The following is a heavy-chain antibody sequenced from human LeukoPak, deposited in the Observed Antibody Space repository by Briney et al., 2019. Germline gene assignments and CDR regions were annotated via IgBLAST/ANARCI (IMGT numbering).Heavy chain of an antibody. CDR1: GFIFNRYS. CDR3: VRDNRDAFDI. CDR2: ISSSSRYK. V-gene: IGHV3-21*01. J-gene: IGHJ3*02. Sequence: PGGSLTLSCAASGFIFNRYSMNWVRQAPGKGLEWVSAISSSSRYKFNADSVKGRFPNSRDNAKNLLYLQMNSLRAEDTAVYYCVRDNRDAFDIWGQGTMVTVSS.